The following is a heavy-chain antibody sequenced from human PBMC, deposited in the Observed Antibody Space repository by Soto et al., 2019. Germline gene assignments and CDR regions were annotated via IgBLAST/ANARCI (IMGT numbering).Heavy chain of an antibody. D-gene: IGHD2-15*01. CDR3: AIDRVVVAATPAGGDWYFAL. V-gene: IGHV1-69*12. CDR1: GGTFSSYA. Sequence: QVQLVQSGAEVKKPGSSVKVSCKASGGTFSSYAISWVRQAPGQGLEWMGGIIPIFGTANYAQKFQGRVTVAADESTSTDYRELSRLSAVDTAVYYCAIDRVVVAATPAGGDWYFALWGRGTLVAVSS. J-gene: IGHJ2*01. CDR2: IIPIFGTA.